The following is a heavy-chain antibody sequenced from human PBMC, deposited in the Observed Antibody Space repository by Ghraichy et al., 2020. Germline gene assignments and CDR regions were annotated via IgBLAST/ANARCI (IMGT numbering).Heavy chain of an antibody. CDR3: ARDGGGRPFDY. J-gene: IGHJ4*02. Sequence: GGSLRLSCAASGFTFSSYWMHWVRQVPGKGLVWVSRIHTDGSITDYAESVKGRFTIARDNAKNTLFLQLDSLRAEDTALYYCARDGGGRPFDYWGRGTLVTVSS. CDR1: GFTFSSYW. V-gene: IGHV3-74*01. CDR2: IHTDGSIT. D-gene: IGHD3-16*01.